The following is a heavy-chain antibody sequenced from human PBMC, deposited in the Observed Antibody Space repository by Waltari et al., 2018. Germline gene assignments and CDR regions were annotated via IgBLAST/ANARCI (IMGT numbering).Heavy chain of an antibody. Sequence: QVRLQESGPGLVKPSETLSLTCDVSGYSLNRAYYWGWVRQPPGKGLEWIALLHHSGTYNNPSLEGRVTMSQDTSKNQFSLDLKSVTATDTAVYYCVGRRYGGSAFDSWGQGTVVTVSS. CDR1: GYSLNRAYY. CDR2: LHHSGT. CDR3: VGRRYGGSAFDS. J-gene: IGHJ3*02. V-gene: IGHV4-38-2*01. D-gene: IGHD5-12*01.